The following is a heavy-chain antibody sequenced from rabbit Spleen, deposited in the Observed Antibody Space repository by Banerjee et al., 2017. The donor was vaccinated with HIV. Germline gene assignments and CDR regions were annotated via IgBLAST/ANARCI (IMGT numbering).Heavy chain of an antibody. CDR3: ARDTGSSFSSYGMDL. D-gene: IGHD8-1*01. Sequence: QSLEESGGDLVKPGASLTLTCTASGIDFSSYYYMCWVRQAPGKGLEWIACIYAGGSGTTYYASWAKGRFTISKTSSTTVTLQMTSLTAADTATYFCARDTGSSFSSYGMDLWGQGTLVTVS. CDR2: IYAGGSGTT. V-gene: IGHV1S40*01. J-gene: IGHJ6*01. CDR1: GIDFSSYYY.